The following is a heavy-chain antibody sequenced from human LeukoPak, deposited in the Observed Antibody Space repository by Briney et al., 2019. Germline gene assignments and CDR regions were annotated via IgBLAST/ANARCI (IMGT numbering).Heavy chain of an antibody. J-gene: IGHJ4*02. CDR2: INHSGST. V-gene: IGHV4-39*02. CDR1: GGSISSSSYY. CDR3: ARDQTYSGSGIYTYFDY. D-gene: IGHD3-10*01. Sequence: SETLSLTCTVSGGSISSSSYYWGWIRQPPGKGLEWIGEINHSGSTNYNPSLRSRVTISVDTSKNHFSLKLSSVTAADTAVYYCARDQTYSGSGIYTYFDYWGQGILVTVSS.